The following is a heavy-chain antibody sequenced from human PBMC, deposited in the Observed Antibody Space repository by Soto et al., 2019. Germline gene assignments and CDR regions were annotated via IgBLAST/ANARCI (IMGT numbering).Heavy chain of an antibody. J-gene: IGHJ6*02. D-gene: IGHD6-6*01. V-gene: IGHV3-30-3*01. CDR3: ARIQIAARPGYYYYGMDV. CDR1: GFTFSSYA. Sequence: PGWSLRLSCAASGFTFSSYAMHWVRQAPGKGLEWVAVISYDGSNKYYADSVKGRFTISRDNSKNTLYLQMNSLRAEDTAVYYCARIQIAARPGYYYYGMDVWGQWTTVTV. CDR2: ISYDGSNK.